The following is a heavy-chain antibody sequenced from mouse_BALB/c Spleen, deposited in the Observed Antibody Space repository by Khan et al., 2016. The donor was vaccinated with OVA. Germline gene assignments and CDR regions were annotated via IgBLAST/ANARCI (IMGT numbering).Heavy chain of an antibody. Sequence: VQLQQSGPGLVKPSQSLSLTCTVTGYSITSNYAWNWIRQFPGNKLEWMGYISYSGSTSYNPSLKSRISITRDTSKNRFFLQLSSVTTEDTATYYCARGNYYGYAMDYWGQGTSVTVSS. CDR1: GYSITSNYA. CDR3: ARGNYYGYAMDY. CDR2: ISYSGST. D-gene: IGHD1-1*01. V-gene: IGHV3-2*02. J-gene: IGHJ4*01.